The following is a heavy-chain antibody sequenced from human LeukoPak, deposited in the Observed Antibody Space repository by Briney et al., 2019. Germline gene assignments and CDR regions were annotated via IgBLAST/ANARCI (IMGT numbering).Heavy chain of an antibody. CDR2: ISSSGSTI. CDR3: ARGSLHHSSYGMDV. V-gene: IGHV3-11*01. D-gene: IGHD1-14*01. CDR1: GFTFSDYY. Sequence: GGSLRLSCAASGFTFSDYYMSWIRQAPGKGLEWVSYISSSGSTIYYADSVKGRFTISRDNAENSLYLQMNSLRAEDTAVYYCARGSLHHSSYGMDVWGQGTTVTVSS. J-gene: IGHJ6*02.